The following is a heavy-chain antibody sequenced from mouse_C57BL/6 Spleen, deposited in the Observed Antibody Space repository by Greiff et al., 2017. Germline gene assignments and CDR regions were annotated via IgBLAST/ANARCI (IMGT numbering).Heavy chain of an antibody. CDR2: INPNYGTT. D-gene: IGHD2-5*01. CDR1: GYSFTDYN. Sequence: EVQLQQSGPELVKPGASVKISCKASGYSFTDYNMNWVKQSNGKSLEWIGEINPNYGTTSYNQKVKGKATLTVDQSSSTAYMQRNSLASEDSEFYYCATPDYSNFEGFAYWGQGTLVTVSA. CDR3: ATPDYSNFEGFAY. J-gene: IGHJ3*01. V-gene: IGHV1-39*01.